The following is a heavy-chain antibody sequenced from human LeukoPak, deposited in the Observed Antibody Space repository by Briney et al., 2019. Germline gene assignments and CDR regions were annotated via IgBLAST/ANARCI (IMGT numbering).Heavy chain of an antibody. CDR3: AREDCSSTSCHAAFDI. CDR2: ISGSGGST. V-gene: IGHV3-23*01. CDR1: GFTFSSYA. Sequence: GGSLRLSCAASGFTFSSYAMSWVRQAPGEGMEWVSAISGSGGSTYYADSVKGRFTISRDNSKNTLYLQMNSLRAEDTAVYYCAREDCSSTSCHAAFDIWGQGTMVTVSS. D-gene: IGHD2-2*01. J-gene: IGHJ3*02.